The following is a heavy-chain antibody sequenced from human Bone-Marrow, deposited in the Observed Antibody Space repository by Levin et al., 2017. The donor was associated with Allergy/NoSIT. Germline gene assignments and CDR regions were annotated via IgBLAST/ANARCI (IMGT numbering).Heavy chain of an antibody. J-gene: IGHJ4*02. Sequence: SCAASGFTFSTYATTWVRQAPGKGLEWVSTIGASGGGTNYADSVKGQFTISRDDFKNMLYLQMNSLRVEDTAVYYCARLGWVAKPSGSNHYWGQGTLVTVSS. CDR3: ARLGWVAKPSGSNHY. V-gene: IGHV3-23*01. D-gene: IGHD4-23*01. CDR1: GFTFSTYA. CDR2: IGASGGGT.